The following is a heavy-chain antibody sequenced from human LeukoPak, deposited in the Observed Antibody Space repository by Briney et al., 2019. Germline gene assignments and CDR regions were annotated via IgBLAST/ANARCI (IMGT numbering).Heavy chain of an antibody. CDR2: IYYSGST. CDR1: GGSISSSSYY. CDR3: ARGSRGAAAGLPEAYGDFYFDY. D-gene: IGHD6-13*01. J-gene: IGHJ4*02. V-gene: IGHV4-39*07. Sequence: PSETLSLTCTVSGGSISSSSYYWGWIRQPPGKGLEWIGSIYYSGSTYYNPSLKSRVTISVDTSKNQFSLKLSSVTAADTAVYYCARGSRGAAAGLPEAYGDFYFDYWGQGTLVTVSS.